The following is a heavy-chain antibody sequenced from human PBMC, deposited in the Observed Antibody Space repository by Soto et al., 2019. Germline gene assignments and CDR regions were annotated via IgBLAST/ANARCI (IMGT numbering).Heavy chain of an antibody. D-gene: IGHD6-13*01. J-gene: IGHJ6*03. V-gene: IGHV4-59*01. Sequence: QVQLQESGPGLVKPSETLSLTCTVSGGSISSYYWSWIRQPPGKGLEWIGYIYYSGSTNYNPSLKGRVTISVDTSKNQFSLKLSSVTAADTAVYYCARLAAAGGGFYYYYYYMDVWGKGTTVTVSS. CDR2: IYYSGST. CDR3: ARLAAAGGGFYYYYYYMDV. CDR1: GGSISSYY.